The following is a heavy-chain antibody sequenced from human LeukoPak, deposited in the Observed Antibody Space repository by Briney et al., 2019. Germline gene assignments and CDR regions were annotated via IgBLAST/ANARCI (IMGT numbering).Heavy chain of an antibody. CDR3: ARDQFGKGNWFDP. CDR1: GFTFSNYW. V-gene: IGHV3-74*01. J-gene: IGHJ5*02. D-gene: IGHD3-10*01. CDR2: INSDGSRT. Sequence: GGSLRLSCAASGFTFSNYWMHWVRQAPGKGLVWVSHINSDGSRTNYAASVKGRFTISRDNAKNTLYLQMSSLRAEDTAVYYCARDQFGKGNWFDPWGQGTLVTVSS.